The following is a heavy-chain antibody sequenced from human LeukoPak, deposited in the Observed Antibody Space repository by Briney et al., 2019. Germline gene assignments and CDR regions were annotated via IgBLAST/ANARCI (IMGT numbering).Heavy chain of an antibody. D-gene: IGHD2-2*01. CDR1: GGSISSSGYY. CDR2: INHSGST. V-gene: IGHV4-39*07. CDR3: ARGALVVPADNTAFDI. J-gene: IGHJ3*02. Sequence: PSETLSLTCTVSGGSISSSGYYWSWIRQPPGKGLEWIGEINHSGSTNYNPSLKSRVTISVDTSKNQFSLKLSSVTAADTAVYYCARGALVVPADNTAFDIWGQGTMVTVSS.